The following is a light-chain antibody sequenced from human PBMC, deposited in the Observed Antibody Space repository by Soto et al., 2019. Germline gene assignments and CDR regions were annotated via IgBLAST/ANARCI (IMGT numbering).Light chain of an antibody. Sequence: QSALTQPASVSGSPGQSITISCTGTSSDVGGYNYVAWYQRHPGQAPKRLIFDVSDRTSGVSHRFSGSKSGNTASLTISGLQSEDEADSFCSSDSSGTTPYVFGTGTKLNVL. CDR3: SSDSSGTTPYV. CDR2: DVS. J-gene: IGLJ1*01. CDR1: SSDVGGYNY. V-gene: IGLV2-14*01.